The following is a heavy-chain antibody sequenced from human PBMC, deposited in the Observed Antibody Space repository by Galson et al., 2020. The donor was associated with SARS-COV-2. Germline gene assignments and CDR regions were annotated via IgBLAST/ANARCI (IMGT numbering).Heavy chain of an antibody. J-gene: IGHJ6*02. Sequence: GESLKISCAASGFTFSSYAMSWVRQAPGKGLEWVSAISGSGGSTYYADSVKGRFTISRDNSKNTLYLQMNSLRAEDTAVYYCAKDHRIVVVITVRDYGMDVGGQGTTVTVSS. D-gene: IGHD3-22*01. V-gene: IGHV3-23*01. CDR2: ISGSGGST. CDR1: GFTFSSYA. CDR3: AKDHRIVVVITVRDYGMDV.